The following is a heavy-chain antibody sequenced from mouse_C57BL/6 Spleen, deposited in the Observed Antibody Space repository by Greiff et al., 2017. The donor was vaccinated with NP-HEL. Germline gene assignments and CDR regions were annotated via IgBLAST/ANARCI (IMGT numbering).Heavy chain of an antibody. CDR1: GFTFSNYW. CDR3: TGPSAQAMGLDY. D-gene: IGHD3-2*02. CDR2: IRLKSDNYAT. J-gene: IGHJ2*01. V-gene: IGHV6-3*01. Sequence: EVKLMESGGGLVQPGGSMKLSCVASGFTFSNYWMNWVRQSPEKGLEWVAQIRLKSDNYATHYAESVKGRFTISRDDSKSSVYLQMNNLRAEDTGIYYCTGPSAQAMGLDYWGQGTTLTVSS.